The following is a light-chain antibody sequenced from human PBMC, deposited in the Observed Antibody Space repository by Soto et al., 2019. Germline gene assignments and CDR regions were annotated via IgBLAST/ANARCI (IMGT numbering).Light chain of an antibody. CDR2: AAS. Sequence: IQMPQAPPSLSASLGDRVNITCRASQGIRNDLGWYQQKPGKAPNLLIYAASTLQSGVPSRFSGSGSGTDFTLTISSLQSEDFAVYYCQQYNNWPPAFGQGTKVDIK. V-gene: IGKV1-6*01. CDR3: QQYNNWPPA. J-gene: IGKJ1*01. CDR1: QGIRND.